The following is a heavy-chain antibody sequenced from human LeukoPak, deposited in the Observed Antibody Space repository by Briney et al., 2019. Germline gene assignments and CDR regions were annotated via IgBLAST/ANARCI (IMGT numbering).Heavy chain of an antibody. CDR3: ASIAAAGTGY. CDR1: GGSISSYY. D-gene: IGHD6-13*01. Sequence: ETLSLTCTVSGGSISSYYWSWIRQPPGKGLEWVSSISSSSSYIYYADSVKGRFTISRDNAKNSLYLQMNSLRAEDTAVYYCASIAAAGTGYGGQGTLVTVSS. V-gene: IGHV3-21*01. CDR2: ISSSSSYI. J-gene: IGHJ4*02.